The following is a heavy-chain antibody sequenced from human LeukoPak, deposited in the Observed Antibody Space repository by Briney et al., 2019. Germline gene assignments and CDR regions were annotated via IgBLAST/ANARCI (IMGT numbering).Heavy chain of an antibody. Sequence: GGSLRLSCAASGFTFSIYAMHWVRQAPGKGLEWVAAISFDGGNKYNADSVKGRFTISRDNSKNTLYLQMNSLRAEDTAVYYCARAPYSSGWGVLGYWGQGTLVTVSS. D-gene: IGHD6-19*01. V-gene: IGHV3-30-3*01. CDR2: ISFDGGNK. CDR3: ARAPYSSGWGVLGY. J-gene: IGHJ4*02. CDR1: GFTFSIYA.